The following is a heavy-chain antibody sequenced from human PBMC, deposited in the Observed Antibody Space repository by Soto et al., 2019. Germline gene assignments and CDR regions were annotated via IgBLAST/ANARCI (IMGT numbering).Heavy chain of an antibody. V-gene: IGHV3-48*02. J-gene: IGHJ4*02. CDR2: TSSRSSTI. Sequence: PGETLRLSCAASGFTFSSYNYKCWHQAPRQGLQWASNTSSRSSTIYYAHSVKGRVTISRDNAKNALYLQMKSLRDEDTAVYYCARDPGGVYSGCCSHYFDYWGQGTLVTVSS. D-gene: IGHD6-19*01. CDR3: ARDPGGVYSGCCSHYFDY. CDR1: GFTFSSYN.